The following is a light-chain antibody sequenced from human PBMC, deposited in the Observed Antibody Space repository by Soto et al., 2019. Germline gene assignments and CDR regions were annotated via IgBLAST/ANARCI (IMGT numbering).Light chain of an antibody. V-gene: IGLV1-36*01. CDR2: FDD. CDR3: AAWDDSLNAML. Sequence: QSVLTPSPSVSEAPRQRVTISCSGTSSNIGSNAVKWYQQVPGKAPKLLIFFDDLLPSGVSDRFSASKSGTSASLAISGPQAEDEADYYCAAWDDSLNAMLFGGGTQLTVL. CDR1: SSNIGSNA. J-gene: IGLJ2*01.